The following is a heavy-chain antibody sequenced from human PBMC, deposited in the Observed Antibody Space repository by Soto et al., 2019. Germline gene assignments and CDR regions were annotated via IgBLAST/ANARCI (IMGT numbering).Heavy chain of an antibody. V-gene: IGHV3-33*01. Sequence: VGSLRLSCAASGFTFSNYGMHWVRQAPGKGLEWVAIIWHDGNNKYYADSVRGRFIISRDNSKNRLYLQMNSLRAEDTAVYYCASDLVGASDSYGLDVWGQGTPVTVSS. J-gene: IGHJ6*02. CDR2: IWHDGNNK. D-gene: IGHD1-26*01. CDR3: ASDLVGASDSYGLDV. CDR1: GFTFSNYG.